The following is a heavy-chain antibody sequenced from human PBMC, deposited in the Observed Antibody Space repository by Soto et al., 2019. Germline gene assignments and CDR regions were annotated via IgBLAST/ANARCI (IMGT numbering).Heavy chain of an antibody. CDR3: AKDQASGQGSFDS. CDR1: GFTFNIYG. J-gene: IGHJ4*02. Sequence: VKLVESGGGVVQPGGSLRLSCAASGFTFNIYGMHWVRQAPDKGLEWVALISYDGSNQYYADSVKGRFTISRDNSKNTLFLQMNSLRADDMAVYYCAKDQASGQGSFDSWGQGTLVTVSS. CDR2: ISYDGSNQ. V-gene: IGHV3-30*18.